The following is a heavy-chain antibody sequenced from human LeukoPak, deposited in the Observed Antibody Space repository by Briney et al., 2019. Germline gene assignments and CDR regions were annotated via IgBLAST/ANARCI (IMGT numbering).Heavy chain of an antibody. J-gene: IGHJ4*02. Sequence: GGSLKFSFQASGFTVSRNYLSWFGKVPGKGLDWASVIYSGGSTYYADSVKGRFTISRDNSKNTLYLQMNSLRAEDTAVYYCARASSHCSSTSCYIGYWGQGTLVTVSS. V-gene: IGHV3-53*01. D-gene: IGHD2-2*01. CDR1: GFTVSRNY. CDR3: ARASSHCSSTSCYIGY. CDR2: IYSGGST.